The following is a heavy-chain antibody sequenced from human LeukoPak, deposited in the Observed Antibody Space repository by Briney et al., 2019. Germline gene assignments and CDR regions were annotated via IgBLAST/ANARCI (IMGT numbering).Heavy chain of an antibody. Sequence: SETLSLSCAVYGMSFSGYYWSWIRQPPGKGLEWIGEINHSGSTNYNPSLKSRVTISVDTSKNQFSLKLSSVTAADTAVYYCARAFLRRSGTTNWGQGTLVTVSS. V-gene: IGHV4-34*01. CDR3: ARAFLRRSGTTN. CDR2: INHSGST. CDR1: GMSFSGYY. J-gene: IGHJ4*02. D-gene: IGHD1-1*01.